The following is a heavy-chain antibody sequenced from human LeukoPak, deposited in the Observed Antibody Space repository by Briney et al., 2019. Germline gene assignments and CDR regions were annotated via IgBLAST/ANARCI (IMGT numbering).Heavy chain of an antibody. CDR3: ARSAYSSSSIDY. CDR2: ISSSSSYI. CDR1: GFTFSSYG. Sequence: PGGSLRLSCAASGFTFSSYGMHWVRQAPGKGLEWVSSISSSSSYIYYADSVKGRFAISRDNAKNSLYLQMNSLRAEDTAVYYCARSAYSSSSIDYWGQGTLVTVSS. J-gene: IGHJ4*02. V-gene: IGHV3-21*01. D-gene: IGHD6-6*01.